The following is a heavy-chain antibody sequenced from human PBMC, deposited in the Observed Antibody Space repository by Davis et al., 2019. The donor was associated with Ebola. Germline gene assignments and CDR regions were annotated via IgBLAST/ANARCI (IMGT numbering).Heavy chain of an antibody. CDR3: ARDNRGRPLGY. D-gene: IGHD3-16*02. Sequence: GESLRISCSASGFTFSAHTMHWVRQAPGKGLEYVSVISSSGKTYYADSVRGRFTISRDNTKNSLYLQMKSLRVEDTAVYYCARDNRGRPLGYWGQGTLVIVSS. CDR1: GFTFSAHT. CDR2: ISSSGKT. J-gene: IGHJ4*02. V-gene: IGHV3-64*04.